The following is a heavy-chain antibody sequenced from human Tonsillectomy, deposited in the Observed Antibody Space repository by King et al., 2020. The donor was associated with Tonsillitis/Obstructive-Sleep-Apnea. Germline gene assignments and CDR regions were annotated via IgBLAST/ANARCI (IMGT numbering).Heavy chain of an antibody. CDR3: ATFTGAVAFDI. J-gene: IGHJ3*02. Sequence: QLQESGPGLVKPSQTLSLTCTVSGGSTSSGGYYWSWIRQPPGKGLEWIGYIYYSGSTYYNPALKSLVTISVDTSKNQFSLKLSSVTAAATAVYYCATFTGAVAFDIWGQGTMVTVSS. D-gene: IGHD4-11*01. CDR1: GGSTSSGGYY. V-gene: IGHV4-31*01. CDR2: IYYSGST.